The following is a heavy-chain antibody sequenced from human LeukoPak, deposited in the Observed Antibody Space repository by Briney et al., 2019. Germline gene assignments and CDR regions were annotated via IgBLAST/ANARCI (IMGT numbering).Heavy chain of an antibody. D-gene: IGHD4-17*01. CDR3: ARAGTVTDAFDI. J-gene: IGHJ3*02. CDR2: IYYSGST. V-gene: IGHV4-59*01. CDR1: GGSISSYY. Sequence: SETLSLTCTVSGGSISSYYWSWIRQPPGKGLEWIGYIYYSGSTNYNPSLKSRVTISVDTSKNQFSLKLSSVTAADTAVYHCARAGTVTDAFDIWGQGTMVTVSS.